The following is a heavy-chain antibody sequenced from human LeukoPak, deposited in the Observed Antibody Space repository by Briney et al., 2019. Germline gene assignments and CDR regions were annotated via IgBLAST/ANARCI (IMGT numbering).Heavy chain of an antibody. CDR2: ISYDGINP. Sequence: GGSLRLSCAASGFIFSSYGMHWVRQAPGKGLEWVAVISYDGINPYYADSVKGRFTISRDNSENTLYLQMDSLRSEDTAVYYCAKDPFAGYYGSGAYFEYWGQGTLVTASS. D-gene: IGHD3-10*01. CDR1: GFIFSSYG. J-gene: IGHJ4*02. V-gene: IGHV3-30*18. CDR3: AKDPFAGYYGSGAYFEY.